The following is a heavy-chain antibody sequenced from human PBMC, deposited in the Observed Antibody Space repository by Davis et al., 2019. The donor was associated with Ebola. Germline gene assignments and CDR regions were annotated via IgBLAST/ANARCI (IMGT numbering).Heavy chain of an antibody. CDR2: IYHSGST. J-gene: IGHJ4*02. CDR3: AGLPVTYYDFWSGQQNYFDY. CDR1: GYSISSGYY. D-gene: IGHD3-3*01. Sequence: PSETLSLTCTVSGYSISSGYYWGWIRQPPGKGLEWIGSIYHSGSTYYSPSLKSRVTISVDTSKNQFSLKLSSVTAADTAVYYCAGLPVTYYDFWSGQQNYFDYWGQGTLVTVSS. V-gene: IGHV4-38-2*02.